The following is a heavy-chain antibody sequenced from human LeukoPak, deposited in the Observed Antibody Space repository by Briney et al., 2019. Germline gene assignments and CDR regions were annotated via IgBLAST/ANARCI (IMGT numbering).Heavy chain of an antibody. V-gene: IGHV4-39*07. CDR3: ARDFSLLEWLYAFDI. CDR2: IYYSGNT. Sequence: SETLSLTCTVSGVSISSSNSYWGWIRQPPGKGLEWIGSIYYSGNTYYNPSLKSRVTISVDTSKNQFSLKLSSVTAADTAVYYCARDFSLLEWLYAFDIWGQGTMVTVSS. D-gene: IGHD3-3*01. CDR1: GVSISSSNSY. J-gene: IGHJ3*02.